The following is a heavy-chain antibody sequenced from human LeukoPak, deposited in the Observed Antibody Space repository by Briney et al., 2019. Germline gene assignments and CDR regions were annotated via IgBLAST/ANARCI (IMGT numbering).Heavy chain of an antibody. V-gene: IGHV1-69*01. CDR2: IIPIFGTA. CDR3: AREMLYGDYFAGYMDV. CDR1: GGTFSSYA. D-gene: IGHD4-17*01. Sequence: GSSVKVSCKASGGTFSSYAISWVRQAPGQGLEWMGGIIPIFGTANYAQKFQGRATITADESTSTAYMELSSLRSEDTAVYYCAREMLYGDYFAGYMDVWGKGTTVTISS. J-gene: IGHJ6*03.